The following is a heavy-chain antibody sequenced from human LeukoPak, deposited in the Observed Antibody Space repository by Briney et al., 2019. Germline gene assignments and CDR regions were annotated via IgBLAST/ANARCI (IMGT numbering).Heavy chain of an antibody. CDR2: ISGSGGST. D-gene: IGHD3-22*01. J-gene: IGHJ3*02. Sequence: GGSLRLSCAASGFTFSSYAMSWVRQAPGKGLEWVSAISGSGGSTYYADSVKGRFTISRDNSKNTLYLQMNSLRAEDTAVYYCAKADSSGYYHVAFDIWAKGQWSPSLQ. CDR3: AKADSSGYYHVAFDI. V-gene: IGHV3-23*01. CDR1: GFTFSSYA.